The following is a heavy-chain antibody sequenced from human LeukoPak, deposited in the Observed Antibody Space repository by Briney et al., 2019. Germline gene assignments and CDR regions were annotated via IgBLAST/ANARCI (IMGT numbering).Heavy chain of an antibody. V-gene: IGHV1-69*04. CDR3: ARDISGPSIGFDP. D-gene: IGHD1-20*01. J-gene: IGHJ5*02. Sequence: SVKVSCKASGYTFTSYAMHWVRQAPGQGLEWMGRIIPILGIANYAQKFQGRVTITADKSTSTAYMELSSLRSEDTAVYYCARDISGPSIGFDPWGQGTLVTVSS. CDR2: IIPILGIA. CDR1: GYTFTSYA.